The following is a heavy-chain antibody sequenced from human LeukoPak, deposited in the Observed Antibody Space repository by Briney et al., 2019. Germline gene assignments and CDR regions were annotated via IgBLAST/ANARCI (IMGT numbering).Heavy chain of an antibody. Sequence: ASVKVSCKASGYTFTSYGISWMRQAPGQGLEWMGWISAYNGNTNYAQKFQGRVTMTRGTSISTAYMELSRLRSDDTAAYYCARDLGENSSGWYWFDPWGQGTLVTVSS. V-gene: IGHV1-18*01. CDR2: ISAYNGNT. CDR3: ARDLGENSSGWYWFDP. D-gene: IGHD6-19*01. J-gene: IGHJ5*02. CDR1: GYTFTSYG.